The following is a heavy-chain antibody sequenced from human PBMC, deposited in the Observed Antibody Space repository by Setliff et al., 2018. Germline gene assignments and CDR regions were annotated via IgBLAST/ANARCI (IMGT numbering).Heavy chain of an antibody. V-gene: IGHV4-59*11. CDR2: ISYIERP. Sequence: PSETLSLTCSVSGGSLTSHYWTWIRQPPGKGLEWIGVISYIERPHYNPSLQSRVTIAMETSNNQVSLTLTSVTAVDSAMYYCARFCGGGSCPDYGGQGTLVTVSS. J-gene: IGHJ4*02. CDR3: ARFCGGGSCPDY. D-gene: IGHD2-15*01. CDR1: GGSLTSHY.